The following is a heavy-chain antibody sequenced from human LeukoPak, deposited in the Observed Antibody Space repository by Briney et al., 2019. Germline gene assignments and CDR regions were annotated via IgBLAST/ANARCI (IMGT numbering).Heavy chain of an antibody. J-gene: IGHJ3*02. CDR1: GFTFSSYA. CDR2: ISGSGGST. Sequence: PGGSLRLSCAASGFTFSSYAMSWVRQAPGKGLEWVSAISGSGGSTYYADSVKGRFTISRDNSKNTLYLQMNSLRAEDTAVYYCAKSALVQSSSWQDDAFDIWGQGTMVTVSS. V-gene: IGHV3-23*01. D-gene: IGHD6-13*01. CDR3: AKSALVQSSSWQDDAFDI.